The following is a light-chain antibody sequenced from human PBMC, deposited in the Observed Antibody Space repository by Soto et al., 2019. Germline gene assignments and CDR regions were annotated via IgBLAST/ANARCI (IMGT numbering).Light chain of an antibody. J-gene: IGLJ3*02. Sequence: QSALTQPPSASGSPGQSVTISCTGTSSDIGAYNYVSWYQQHPGKAPKLMIHEVSKRPSGVPDRFSGSKSGNTASLTVSGLQAEDEADDYCSSYAGSNDSWVFGGGTKVTVL. V-gene: IGLV2-8*01. CDR3: SSYAGSNDSWV. CDR2: EVS. CDR1: SSDIGAYNY.